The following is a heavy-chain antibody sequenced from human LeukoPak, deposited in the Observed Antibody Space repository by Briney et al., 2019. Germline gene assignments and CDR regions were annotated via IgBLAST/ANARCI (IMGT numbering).Heavy chain of an antibody. CDR3: AKEGYCSSTSCYGGSFDY. CDR1: GFTFSSYG. CDR2: ISYDGSNK. Sequence: GRSLRLSCAASGFTFSSYGMHWVRQAPGKGLEWVAVISYDGSNKYYADSVKGRFTISRDNSKNTLYLQMNSLRAEDTAVYYCAKEGYCSSTSCYGGSFDYWGQGTLVTVSS. V-gene: IGHV3-30*18. J-gene: IGHJ4*02. D-gene: IGHD2-2*01.